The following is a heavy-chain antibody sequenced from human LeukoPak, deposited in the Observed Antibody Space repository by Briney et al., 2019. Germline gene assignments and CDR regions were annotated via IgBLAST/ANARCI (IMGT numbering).Heavy chain of an antibody. CDR2: IYYSGST. D-gene: IGHD2-21*02. CDR1: GGSISSYY. Sequence: SSETLSLTCTVSGGSISSYYWSWIRQPPGKGLEWIGYIYYSGSTNYNPSLKSRVTISVDTSKNQFSLKLSSVTAADTAVYYCARILAYCGGDCYSFDYWGQGTLVTVSS. CDR3: ARILAYCGGDCYSFDY. V-gene: IGHV4-59*01. J-gene: IGHJ4*02.